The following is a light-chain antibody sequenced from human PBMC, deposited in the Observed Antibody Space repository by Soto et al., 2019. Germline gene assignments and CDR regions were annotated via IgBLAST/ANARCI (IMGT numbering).Light chain of an antibody. CDR1: QGISSY. Sequence: AIRMTQSPSSLSASTGDRVTITCRASQGISSYLAWYQQKPGKAPKLLIYAASTLQSGVPSRFSGSGSGTDFTLTISCLQPEDFATYYCQHFKSFPITFGQGTRLEIK. CDR3: QHFKSFPIT. V-gene: IGKV1-8*01. J-gene: IGKJ5*01. CDR2: AAS.